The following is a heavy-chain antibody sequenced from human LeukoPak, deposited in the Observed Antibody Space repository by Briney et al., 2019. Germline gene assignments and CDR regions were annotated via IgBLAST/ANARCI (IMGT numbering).Heavy chain of an antibody. J-gene: IGHJ4*02. CDR3: ASLEWELLTSFDY. CDR1: GGSISSSSYY. V-gene: IGHV4-39*01. CDR2: IYYSGST. D-gene: IGHD1-26*01. Sequence: PSETLSLTCTVSGGSISSSSYYWGWIRQPPGKGLEWIGSIYYSGSTYYNPSLKSRVTISVDTSKNQFSLKLSSVTAADTAVYYCASLEWELLTSFDYWGQGTLVTVSS.